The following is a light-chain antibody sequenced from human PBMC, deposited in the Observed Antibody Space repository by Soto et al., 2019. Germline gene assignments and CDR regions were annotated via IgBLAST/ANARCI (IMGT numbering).Light chain of an antibody. J-gene: IGLJ2*01. Sequence: QSVLTQPPSASGSPGQSVTISCTGTSSDIGGYNYVSWYQQHPGKAPKLIIYEVSTRPSGVPDRFSGSKSGNTASLTVSGLQAEDEADYYCAAWDDSLSGLVFGGGTKVTV. CDR1: SSDIGGYNY. CDR2: EVS. CDR3: AAWDDSLSGLV. V-gene: IGLV2-8*01.